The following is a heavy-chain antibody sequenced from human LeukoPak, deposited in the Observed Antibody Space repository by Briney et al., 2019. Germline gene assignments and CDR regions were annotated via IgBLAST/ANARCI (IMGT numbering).Heavy chain of an antibody. D-gene: IGHD2-2*01. Sequence: SVKVSCKASGGTFSSYAISWVRQAPGQGLEWMGGIIPIFGTANYAQKFQGGVTITADKSTSTAYMELSSLRSGDTAVYYCARVPVLRYCSSTSCFNPGGGAFDIWGQGTMVTVSS. V-gene: IGHV1-69*06. CDR1: GGTFSSYA. CDR2: IIPIFGTA. CDR3: ARVPVLRYCSSTSCFNPGGGAFDI. J-gene: IGHJ3*02.